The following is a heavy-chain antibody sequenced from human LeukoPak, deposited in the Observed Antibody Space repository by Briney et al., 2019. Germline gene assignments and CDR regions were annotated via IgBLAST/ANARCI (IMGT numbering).Heavy chain of an antibody. D-gene: IGHD2-15*01. CDR3: ANGWSPDY. Sequence: GGSLRLSCAASGFTFSSYAMSWVRQAPGKGLEWVSGISGSGGSTYYADSVKGRFTSFRDNSKNTLYLQMNSLRAEDTAVYHCANGWSPDYWGRGTLVTVSS. CDR2: ISGSGGST. V-gene: IGHV3-23*01. CDR1: GFTFSSYA. J-gene: IGHJ4*02.